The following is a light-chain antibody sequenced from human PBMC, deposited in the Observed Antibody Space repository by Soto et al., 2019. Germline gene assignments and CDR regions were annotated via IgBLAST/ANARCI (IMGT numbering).Light chain of an antibody. CDR3: SSYTSSIAPYV. CDR1: SSDIGGYNY. J-gene: IGLJ1*01. CDR2: DVS. V-gene: IGLV2-14*01. Sequence: LTQPASVSGSPGQSITISCTGTSSDIGGYNYVSWYQQHPGKAPKLMIYDVSNRPSGVSNRFSGSKSGNTASLTISGLQAEDEADYYCSSYTSSIAPYVFGTGTKVTVL.